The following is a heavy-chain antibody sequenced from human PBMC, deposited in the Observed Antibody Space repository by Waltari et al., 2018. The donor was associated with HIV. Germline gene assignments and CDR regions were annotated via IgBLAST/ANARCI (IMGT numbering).Heavy chain of an antibody. D-gene: IGHD3-10*01. Sequence: EVQLVESGGGLVQPGGSLRLSCAASGFTFSSYWMSWVRQAPGKGLEWVANIKQDGSEKYYVDSVKCRLTISRDNAENSLYLQMNSLRAEDTAVYYCARGGFYGSGSKVNWGQGTLVTVSS. J-gene: IGHJ4*02. CDR1: GFTFSSYW. CDR2: IKQDGSEK. V-gene: IGHV3-7*04. CDR3: ARGGFYGSGSKVN.